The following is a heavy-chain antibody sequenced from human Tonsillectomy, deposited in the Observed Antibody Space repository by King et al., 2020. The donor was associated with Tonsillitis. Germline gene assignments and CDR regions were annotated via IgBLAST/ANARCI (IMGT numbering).Heavy chain of an antibody. CDR3: ARDSNGDY. V-gene: IGHV1-2*02. Sequence: QVQLVQSGAEVKKPGASVKVSCKASGYSFTDYYIQWVRQAPGQGLEWMGWINPNSADTNYAQRFQGRVTMTRDTSISTAYMELSRLTSDDTAVYYCARDSNGDYWGQGTLVTVSS. CDR1: GYSFTDYY. J-gene: IGHJ4*02. CDR2: INPNSADT. D-gene: IGHD2-8*01.